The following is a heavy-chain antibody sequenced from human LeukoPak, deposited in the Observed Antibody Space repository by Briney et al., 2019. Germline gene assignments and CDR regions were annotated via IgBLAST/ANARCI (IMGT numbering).Heavy chain of an antibody. CDR3: AKDPRVGATAAEYFQY. CDR2: IRGSGGST. D-gene: IGHD1-26*01. V-gene: IGHV3-23*01. J-gene: IGHJ1*01. Sequence: PGGSLRLSCAASGFTFSTYAMSWGRQAPGKGLEWVSAIRGSGGSTYYADSVKGRFTISRDNSKNTLYLQMNSLRAEDTAVYYCAKDPRVGATAAEYFQYWGQGTLVTVSS. CDR1: GFTFSTYA.